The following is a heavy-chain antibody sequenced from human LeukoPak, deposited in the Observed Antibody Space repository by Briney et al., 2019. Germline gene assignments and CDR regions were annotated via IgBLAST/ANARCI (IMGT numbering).Heavy chain of an antibody. J-gene: IGHJ6*02. CDR2: IGTAGDP. Sequence: PGGSLRLSCAAPGFTFSSYDMHWVRQATGKGLEWVSAIGTAGDPYYPGSVKGRFTISRENAKNSLYLQMNSLRAGDTAVYYCARDFRYYDSSGYYYYGMDVWGQGTTVTVSS. D-gene: IGHD3-22*01. CDR1: GFTFSSYD. V-gene: IGHV3-13*05. CDR3: ARDFRYYDSSGYYYYGMDV.